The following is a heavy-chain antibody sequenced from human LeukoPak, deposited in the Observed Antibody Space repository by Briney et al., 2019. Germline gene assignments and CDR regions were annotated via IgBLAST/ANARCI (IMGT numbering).Heavy chain of an antibody. CDR1: EFSVGSNY. CDR2: IYSGGST. V-gene: IGHV3-66*01. Sequence: GGSLRLSCAASEFSVGSNYMTWVRQAPGKGLEWVSLIYSGGSTYYADSVKGRFTISRDNSKNTLYLQMNSLRAEDTAVYYCAKDQVGSSWRPDWFDPWGQGTLVTVSS. J-gene: IGHJ5*02. D-gene: IGHD6-13*01. CDR3: AKDQVGSSWRPDWFDP.